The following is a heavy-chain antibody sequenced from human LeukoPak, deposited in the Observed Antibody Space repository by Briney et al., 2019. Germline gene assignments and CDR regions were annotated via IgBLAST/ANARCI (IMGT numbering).Heavy chain of an antibody. CDR1: GFTFSTYS. CDR2: ISWDSVTI. CDR3: VKDPGSHGNYFFDS. J-gene: IGHJ4*02. V-gene: IGHV3-9*01. Sequence: HPGGSLRLSCATSGFTFSTYSMNWVRHAPGKGLEWVAGISWDSVTIAYAGPLEGRFTVSRDNAKNSLYLQMNNLRIEDTALYFCVKDPGSHGNYFFDSWGQGTLVTVSS. D-gene: IGHD3-3*01.